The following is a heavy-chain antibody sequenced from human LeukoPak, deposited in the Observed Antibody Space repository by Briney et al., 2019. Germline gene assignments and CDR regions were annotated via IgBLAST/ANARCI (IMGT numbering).Heavy chain of an antibody. D-gene: IGHD3-10*01. J-gene: IGHJ4*02. CDR3: ARDPEDISDYYGSGSYYRDFDY. V-gene: IGHV4-59*12. CDR2: IYYSGST. CDR1: GGSISSYY. Sequence: PSETLSLTCTVSGGSISSYYWSWIRQPPGKGLEWIGYIYYSGSTNYNPSLKSRVTISVDTSKNQFSLKLSSVTAADTAVYYCARDPEDISDYYGSGSYYRDFDYWGQGTLVTVSS.